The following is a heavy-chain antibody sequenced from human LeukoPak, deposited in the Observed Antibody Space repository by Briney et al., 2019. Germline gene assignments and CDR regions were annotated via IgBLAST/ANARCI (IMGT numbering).Heavy chain of an antibody. D-gene: IGHD3-10*01. CDR1: GYTFTSYY. Sequence: ASVKVSCKASGYTFTSYYMHWVRQAPGQGFEWMGIINPSGGSASYAQKFQGRVTMIRDTSTSTVYMELSSLRSEDTAVYYCARGVRIEGSGSYEGPFFDYWGQGTLVTVSS. V-gene: IGHV1-46*01. CDR3: ARGVRIEGSGSYEGPFFDY. CDR2: INPSGGSA. J-gene: IGHJ4*02.